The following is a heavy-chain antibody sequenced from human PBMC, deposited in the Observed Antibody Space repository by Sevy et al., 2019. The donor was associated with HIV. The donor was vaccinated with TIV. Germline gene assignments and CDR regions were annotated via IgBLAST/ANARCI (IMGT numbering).Heavy chain of an antibody. CDR2: IYYGGST. V-gene: IGHV4-39*02. Sequence: SETLSLTCTVSGGSISSSGYYWGWIRQPPGKGLEWIGSIYYGGSTYYNPSLKSRITISVDTSKNHFFLKLSSVTAADTAVYYCARVSMIVVVITDDWGYYFDYWGQGTLVTVSS. D-gene: IGHD3-22*01. J-gene: IGHJ4*02. CDR1: GGSISSSGYY. CDR3: ARVSMIVVVITDDWGYYFDY.